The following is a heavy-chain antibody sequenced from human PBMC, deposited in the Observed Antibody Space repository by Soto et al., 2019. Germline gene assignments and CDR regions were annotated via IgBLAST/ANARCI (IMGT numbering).Heavy chain of an antibody. J-gene: IGHJ6*02. Sequence: LSLTCTVSGGSVSSGYYFWSWLRQSPGKRLEWIAYIYYSGSTNYNPSLKSRATISVDTSKSQVSLTLTSMTAADAALYYCARSPNYYYYGFDVWGQGTAVTVSS. V-gene: IGHV4-61*01. D-gene: IGHD3-10*01. CDR1: GGSVSSGYYF. CDR2: IYYSGST. CDR3: ARSPNYYYYGFDV.